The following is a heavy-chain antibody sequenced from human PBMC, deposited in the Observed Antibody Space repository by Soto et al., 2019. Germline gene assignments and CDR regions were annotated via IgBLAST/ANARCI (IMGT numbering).Heavy chain of an antibody. V-gene: IGHV1-69*13. CDR3: ASYGGNSYYFDY. J-gene: IGHJ4*02. D-gene: IGHD4-17*01. Sequence: ASLKVSCKASGGTFSSYAISWVRQAPGQGLEWMGGIIPIFGTANYAQKFQGRVTITADESTSTAYMELSSLRSEDTAVYYCASYGGNSYYFDYWGQGTLVTVS. CDR1: GGTFSSYA. CDR2: IIPIFGTA.